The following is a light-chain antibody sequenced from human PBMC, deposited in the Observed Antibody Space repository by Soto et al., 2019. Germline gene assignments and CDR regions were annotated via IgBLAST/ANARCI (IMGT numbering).Light chain of an antibody. CDR3: LQRSGWPWT. J-gene: IGKJ1*01. Sequence: EIVLTQSPATLSLSPGERATLSCRASQRVSSYLAWYQQKPGQAPRLLIYDASNRATDIPARFSGSGSGKDFTLTISSLEPEDFAVYYCLQRSGWPWTFGQGTKVEIK. V-gene: IGKV3-11*01. CDR2: DAS. CDR1: QRVSSY.